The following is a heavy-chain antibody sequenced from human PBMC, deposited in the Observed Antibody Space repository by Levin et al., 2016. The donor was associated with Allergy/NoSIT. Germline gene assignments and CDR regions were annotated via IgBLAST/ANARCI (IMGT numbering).Heavy chain of an antibody. CDR3: ASNRYSSSSDYYYGMDV. CDR2: IYYSGST. Sequence: WIRQPPGKGLEWIGYIYYSGSTNYNPSLKSRVTISVDTSKNQFSLKLSSVTAADTAVYYCASNRYSSSSDYYYGMDVWGQGTTVTVSS. J-gene: IGHJ6*02. D-gene: IGHD6-6*01. V-gene: IGHV4-59*01.